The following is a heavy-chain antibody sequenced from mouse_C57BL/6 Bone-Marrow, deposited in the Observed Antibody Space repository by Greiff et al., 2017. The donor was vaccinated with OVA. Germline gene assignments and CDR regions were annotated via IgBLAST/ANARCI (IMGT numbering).Heavy chain of an antibody. D-gene: IGHD1-1*01. CDR1: GYTFTSYW. V-gene: IGHV1-55*01. CDR3: AREEDRYGSRDY. CDR2: IYPGSGST. J-gene: IGHJ2*01. Sequence: QVQLQQPGAELVKPGASVKMSCKASGYTFTSYWITWVKQRPGQGLEWIGDIYPGSGSTNYNEKFKSKATLTVDTSSSTAYMQLSSLTSEDSAVYDCAREEDRYGSRDYWGQGTTLTVSS.